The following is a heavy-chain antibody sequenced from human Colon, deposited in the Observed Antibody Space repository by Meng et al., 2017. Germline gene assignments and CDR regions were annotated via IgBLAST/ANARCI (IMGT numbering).Heavy chain of an antibody. V-gene: IGHV3-23*04. J-gene: IGHJ4*02. CDR2: ISDHGYNT. CDR3: VRKPQSNYYDY. Sequence: VQLVGSGGGSGQPGESLRLSCTASGFMFANYAMRWVRQAPGKGPEWVSAISDHGYNTYYADSVKGRFAISRDNSKNTVSLQMSSLRVEDTAIYYCVRKPQSNYYDYWGQGTLVTVSS. D-gene: IGHD3-10*01. CDR1: GFMFANYA.